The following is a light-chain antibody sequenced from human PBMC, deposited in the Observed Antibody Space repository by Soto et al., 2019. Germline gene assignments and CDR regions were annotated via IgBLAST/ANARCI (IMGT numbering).Light chain of an antibody. Sequence: QSALTQPASVSGSPGQSITISCTGTSSDVGGYNYVSWYQKYPGKAPKLMIYDVSNRPSGVSNRFSGSKSGNTASLTISGLQAEDEADYYCTSYTASSTLVGFGGGTKLTVL. CDR2: DVS. J-gene: IGLJ2*01. CDR1: SSDVGGYNY. V-gene: IGLV2-14*01. CDR3: TSYTASSTLVG.